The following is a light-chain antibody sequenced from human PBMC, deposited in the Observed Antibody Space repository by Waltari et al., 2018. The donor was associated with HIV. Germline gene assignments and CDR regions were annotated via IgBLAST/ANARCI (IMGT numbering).Light chain of an antibody. CDR3: QHLNSYPLT. CDR2: AAS. Sequence: DIQLTQSPSFLSASVGDRVTITCRDSQGMSSYLAWYQQKPGKAPKLLICAASTLQRGVPSRCSGSGSGTEFTLTSSSLQPEGFATYCCQHLNSYPLTCGPGTKVDIK. J-gene: IGKJ3*01. V-gene: IGKV1-9*01. CDR1: QGMSSY.